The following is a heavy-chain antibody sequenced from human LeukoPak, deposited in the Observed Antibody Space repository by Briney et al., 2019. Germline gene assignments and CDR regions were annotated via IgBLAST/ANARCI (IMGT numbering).Heavy chain of an antibody. Sequence: GGSLRLSCAASGFTFSSYGMHWVRQAPGKGLEWVAVISYDGSNKYYADSVKGRFTISRDNSKNTLYLQMNSLGAEDTAVYYCAKSSPPWYSGCWLGIWGQGTLVTVSS. J-gene: IGHJ4*02. CDR1: GFTFSSYG. V-gene: IGHV3-30*18. CDR2: ISYDGSNK. D-gene: IGHD6-19*01. CDR3: AKSSPPWYSGCWLGI.